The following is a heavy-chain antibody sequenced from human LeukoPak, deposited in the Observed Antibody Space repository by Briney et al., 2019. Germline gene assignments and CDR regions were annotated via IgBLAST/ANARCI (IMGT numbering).Heavy chain of an antibody. V-gene: IGHV3-21*01. CDR1: GFTFSSYA. Sequence: GRSLRLSCAASGFTFSSYAMHWVRQAPGKGLEWVSSISRTTRYIYYADSVKGRFTISRDNSKNTLYLQMNSLRAEDTAVYYCAKGRGRTTAYMDVWGKGTTVTISS. J-gene: IGHJ6*03. D-gene: IGHD1-1*01. CDR3: AKGRGRTTAYMDV. CDR2: ISRTTRYI.